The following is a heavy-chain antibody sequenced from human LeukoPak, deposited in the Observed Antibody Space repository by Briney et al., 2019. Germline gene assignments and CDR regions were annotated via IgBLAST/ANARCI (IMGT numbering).Heavy chain of an antibody. J-gene: IGHJ4*02. CDR2: ISGSGSGT. CDR3: AKTMTTQHFDY. V-gene: IGHV3-23*01. D-gene: IGHD4-11*01. Sequence: GGSLRLSCTVSGFTFSTYAMTWVRQAPGEGLEWVSTISGSGSGTYYADSVKGRFTISRDNSKDTLYLQMNSLRADDTAVYYCAKTMTTQHFDYWGQGTLVTVSS. CDR1: GFTFSTYA.